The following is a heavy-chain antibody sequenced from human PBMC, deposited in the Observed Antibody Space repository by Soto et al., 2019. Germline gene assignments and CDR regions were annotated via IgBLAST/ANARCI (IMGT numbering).Heavy chain of an antibody. CDR3: ARGTKGAGGWYFGF. V-gene: IGHV1-18*01. Sequence: QVQVVQSEVEVKRPGASVRISCKASGFTLDNHAMTWVRQAPGKGLEWMGWIGAIVYNDATNYARQFQGRLTMARDTSPNTVYMDLSSLRSDDTAVYYCARGTKGAGGWYFGFWGRGTLVVVSS. D-gene: IGHD1-26*01. CDR1: GFTLDNHA. J-gene: IGHJ2*01. CDR2: IGAIVYNDAT.